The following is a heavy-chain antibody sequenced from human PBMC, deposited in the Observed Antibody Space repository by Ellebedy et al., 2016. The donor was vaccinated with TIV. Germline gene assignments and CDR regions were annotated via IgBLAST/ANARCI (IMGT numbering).Heavy chain of an antibody. J-gene: IGHJ4*02. V-gene: IGHV3-69-1*01. D-gene: IGHD6-19*01. CDR1: GFPFSGYT. Sequence: GGSLRLSCAASGFPFSGYTLSWIRQAPGKGLEWVSTSTFYADSLKGRITVSRDDARNSVHLQMHSLRAEDTAVYYCARDASAWSRDYWGQGTLVTVSS. CDR2: ST. CDR3: ARDASAWSRDY.